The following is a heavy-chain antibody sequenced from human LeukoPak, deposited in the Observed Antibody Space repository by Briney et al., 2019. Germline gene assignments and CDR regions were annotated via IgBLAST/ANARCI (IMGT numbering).Heavy chain of an antibody. D-gene: IGHD3-10*01. CDR2: INWNGGST. V-gene: IGHV3-20*04. J-gene: IGHJ4*02. CDR3: ARGRGSGTYLGVDY. CDR1: GFTFDDYG. Sequence: GGPLRLSCAASGFTFDDYGMSWVRQAPGKGLEWVSGINWNGGSTGYADSVKGRFTISRDNAKNSLYLQMNSLRAEDTALYYCARGRGSGTYLGVDYWGQGTLVTVSS.